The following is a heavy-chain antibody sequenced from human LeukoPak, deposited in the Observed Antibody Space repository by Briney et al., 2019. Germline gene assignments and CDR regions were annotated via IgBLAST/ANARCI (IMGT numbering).Heavy chain of an antibody. Sequence: LSETLSLTCAVSGYSISNGYYWGWIRQPPGKGLEWIGTTYHSGSTNYNPSLKSRITISVDTSKNQVSLQLSSVTAADTAVCYCATSHTVTTGRSWSNWGQATLVAVSS. CDR1: GYSISNGYY. CDR3: ATSHTVTTGRSWSN. D-gene: IGHD4-17*01. CDR2: TYHSGST. J-gene: IGHJ4*02. V-gene: IGHV4-38-2*01.